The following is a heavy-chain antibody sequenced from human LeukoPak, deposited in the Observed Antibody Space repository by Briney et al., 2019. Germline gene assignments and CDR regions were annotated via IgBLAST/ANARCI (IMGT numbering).Heavy chain of an antibody. J-gene: IGHJ4*02. CDR2: TSYDGSNK. Sequence: GGSLRLSCAASGFTLSSYAMHWVRQAPGNGLAWVAVTSYDGSNKYYADSVKGRFTISRDNSKNTLYLQMNSLRAEDTAVYYCARGPLGIVVVPAAPRVDYWGQGTLVTVSS. CDR3: ARGPLGIVVVPAAPRVDY. V-gene: IGHV3-30-3*01. CDR1: GFTLSSYA. D-gene: IGHD2-2*01.